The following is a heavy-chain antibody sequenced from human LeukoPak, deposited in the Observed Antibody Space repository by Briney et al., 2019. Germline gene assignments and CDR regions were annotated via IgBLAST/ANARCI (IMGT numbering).Heavy chain of an antibody. CDR1: GYSISSGYY. J-gene: IGHJ5*02. D-gene: IGHD4-17*01. V-gene: IGHV4-38-2*02. CDR3: ARNTTVNMQPTLGGWFDP. Sequence: SETLSLTCTVSGYSISSGYYWGWIRQPPGKGLDWIGSIYHSGSTHYNPSLKSRVTISVDTSKNQFSLKLSSVTAADTAVYYCARNTTVNMQPTLGGWFDPWGQGTLVTVSS. CDR2: IYHSGST.